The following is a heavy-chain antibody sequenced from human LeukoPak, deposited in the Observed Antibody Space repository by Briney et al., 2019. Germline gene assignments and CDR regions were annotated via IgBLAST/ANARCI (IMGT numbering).Heavy chain of an antibody. CDR2: ISSSSSTI. CDR1: GFTFSSYS. Sequence: GGSLRLSCAASGFTFSSYSMNWVRQAPGKGLEWVSYISSSSSTIYYADSVKGRFTISRDNAKNSLYLQMNSLRDGDTAVYYCARDKGYSSSWYSDAFDIWGQGTMVTVSS. J-gene: IGHJ3*02. D-gene: IGHD6-13*01. V-gene: IGHV3-48*02. CDR3: ARDKGYSSSWYSDAFDI.